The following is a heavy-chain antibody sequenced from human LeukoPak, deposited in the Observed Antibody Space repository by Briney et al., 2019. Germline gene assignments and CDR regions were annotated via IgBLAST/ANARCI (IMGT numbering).Heavy chain of an antibody. Sequence: SETLSLTCVVYGGSFSGYYWSWIRQPPGKGLEWIGEINHSGSTNYNPSLKSRVTISVDTSKNQFSLKLSSVTAADTAVYYCARGHTVTAYYYYGMDVWGKGTTVTVSS. J-gene: IGHJ6*04. CDR1: GGSFSGYY. D-gene: IGHD4-11*01. CDR2: INHSGST. V-gene: IGHV4-34*01. CDR3: ARGHTVTAYYYYGMDV.